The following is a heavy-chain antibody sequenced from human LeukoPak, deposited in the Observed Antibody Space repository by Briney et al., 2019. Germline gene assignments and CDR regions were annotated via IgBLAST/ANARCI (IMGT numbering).Heavy chain of an antibody. CDR3: ARELLGAGWFDP. Sequence: RASVKVSCKASGYTFTSYAMHWVRQAPGQRLEWMGWINAGNGNTKYSQKFQGRVTITRDTSASTAYMELSSLRSEDTAVYYCARELLGAGWFDPWGQGTLVTVSP. V-gene: IGHV1-3*01. CDR1: GYTFTSYA. D-gene: IGHD1-26*01. CDR2: INAGNGNT. J-gene: IGHJ5*02.